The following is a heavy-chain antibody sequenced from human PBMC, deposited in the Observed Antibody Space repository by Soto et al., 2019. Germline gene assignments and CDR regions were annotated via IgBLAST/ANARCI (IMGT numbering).Heavy chain of an antibody. CDR2: INYDGSEK. J-gene: IGHJ4*02. D-gene: IGHD3-10*01. CDR3: LSAGSAVS. Sequence: EVQLVESGGGLVQPGGSLRLSCAASGFTLSNYWMTWVRQAPGKGLEWVANINYDGSEKNYVDSVKGRFTISRDNTRNSLAXXMXXXXXEDTAVYYCLSAGSAVSWGQGTLVTVSS. CDR1: GFTLSNYW. V-gene: IGHV3-7*05.